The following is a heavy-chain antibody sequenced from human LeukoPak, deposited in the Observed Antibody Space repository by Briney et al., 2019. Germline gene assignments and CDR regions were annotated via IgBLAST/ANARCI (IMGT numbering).Heavy chain of an antibody. V-gene: IGHV4-59*11. Sequence: PSETLSLTCTVSGYSIIRHYWGWIRQPPGKGLEWIGYFYYSGISNYNPSLKSRVTMAVDTSKSQFSLNLTSVTAADTAFYYCARAAGDTSGYYSDYWGQGTLVTVSS. CDR1: GYSIIRHY. CDR2: FYYSGIS. J-gene: IGHJ4*02. D-gene: IGHD3-22*01. CDR3: ARAAGDTSGYYSDY.